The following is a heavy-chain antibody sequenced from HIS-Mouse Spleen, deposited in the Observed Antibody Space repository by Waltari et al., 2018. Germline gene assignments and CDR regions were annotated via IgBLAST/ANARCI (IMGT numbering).Heavy chain of an antibody. J-gene: IGHJ4*02. V-gene: IGHV2-70*15. D-gene: IGHD6-19*01. CDR2: IDWDDDK. CDR1: GFSPSTTGMC. Sequence: HVTLRESGPALVNPTQTRTLTCTSAGFSPSTTGMCVSWSRQPPGKAQEWLARIDWDDDKYYSTSLKTRLTISRDTSKNQVVLTMTNMDPLDTATYYCARIAEGYTSGWYAFDYWGQGTLVTVSS. CDR3: ARIAEGYTSGWYAFDY.